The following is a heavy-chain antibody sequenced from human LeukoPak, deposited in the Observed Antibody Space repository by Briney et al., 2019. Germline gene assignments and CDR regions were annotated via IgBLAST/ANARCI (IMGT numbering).Heavy chain of an antibody. CDR1: TFIFSDYA. CDR3: AKDDGGSSWYHGY. D-gene: IGHD6-13*01. Sequence: PGGSLRLSCAASTFIFSDYAMTWVRQAPGKGLEWVAFIRYDGSNKYYADSVKGRFTISRDNSKNTLYLQMNSLRAEDTAVYYCAKDDGGSSWYHGYWGQGTLVTVSS. J-gene: IGHJ4*02. V-gene: IGHV3-30*02. CDR2: IRYDGSNK.